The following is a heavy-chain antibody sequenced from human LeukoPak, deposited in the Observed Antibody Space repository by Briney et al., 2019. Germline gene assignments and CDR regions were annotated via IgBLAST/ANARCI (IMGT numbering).Heavy chain of an antibody. D-gene: IGHD6-13*01. V-gene: IGHV4-59*01. Sequence: SETLSLTCTVSGGSISSYYWSWIRQPPGKRQEGIGYIYYSGSTNYNPSLKSRVTISVDTSKNQFSLKLSSVTAADTAVYYCARVSAAAGRGFDYWGQGTLVTVSS. CDR1: GGSISSYY. CDR3: ARVSAAAGRGFDY. J-gene: IGHJ4*02. CDR2: IYYSGST.